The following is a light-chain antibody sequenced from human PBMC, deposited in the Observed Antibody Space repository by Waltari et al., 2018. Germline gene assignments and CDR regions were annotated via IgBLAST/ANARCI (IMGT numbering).Light chain of an antibody. CDR2: KAS. V-gene: IGKV1-5*03. CDR3: QQYRSYKS. J-gene: IGKJ1*01. CDR1: QSIDSW. Sequence: IQLTQSPSTPVASVGEAITLPCRASQSIDSWLAWYQQKPGKAPNILIQKASTLEAGVSSRFSGSGYGTEFTLTISSLQSDDSATYYCQQYRSYKSFGQGTKVEIK.